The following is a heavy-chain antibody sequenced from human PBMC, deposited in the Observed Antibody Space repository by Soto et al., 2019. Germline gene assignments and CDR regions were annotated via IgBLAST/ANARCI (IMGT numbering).Heavy chain of an antibody. Sequence: PGGSLRLSCAASGFTFSSYAMHWVRQAPGKGLEWVAAISYDGSNKYYADSVKGRFTISRDNSKNTLYLQMNSLRAEDTAVYYCAREGFTTYYYYGMDVWGQGTTVTVSS. CDR2: ISYDGSNK. CDR3: AREGFTTYYYYGMDV. J-gene: IGHJ6*02. V-gene: IGHV3-30-3*01. CDR1: GFTFSSYA. D-gene: IGHD3-22*01.